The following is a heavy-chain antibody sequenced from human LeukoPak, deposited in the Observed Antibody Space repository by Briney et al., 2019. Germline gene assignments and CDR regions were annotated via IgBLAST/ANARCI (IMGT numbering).Heavy chain of an antibody. CDR3: ARDSPGYCSSTSCYGAYYYYYMDV. J-gene: IGHJ6*03. V-gene: IGHV1-18*01. D-gene: IGHD2-2*01. CDR2: ISAYNGNT. CDR1: GYTFTSYG. Sequence: GASVKVSCKASGYTFTSYGISWVRQAPGQGLEWMGWISAYNGNTNYAQKLQGRVTMTTDTSTSTAYMELRSLRSDDTAVYYCARDSPGYCSSTSCYGAYYYYYMDVWGKGTTVTVS.